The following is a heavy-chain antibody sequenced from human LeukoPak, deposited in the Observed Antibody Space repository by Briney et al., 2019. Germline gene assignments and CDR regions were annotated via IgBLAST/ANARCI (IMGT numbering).Heavy chain of an antibody. D-gene: IGHD4-17*01. CDR2: INPNSGGT. CDR3: ASRPTTGAPIGDY. CDR1: GYTFTGYY. Sequence: ASVKVSCKASGYTFTGYYMHWVRQAPGQGLEWMGRINPNSGGTNYAQKFQGRVTMTRDTSIGTAYMELSRLRSDDTAVYYCASRPTTGAPIGDYWGQGTLVTVSS. J-gene: IGHJ4*02. V-gene: IGHV1-2*06.